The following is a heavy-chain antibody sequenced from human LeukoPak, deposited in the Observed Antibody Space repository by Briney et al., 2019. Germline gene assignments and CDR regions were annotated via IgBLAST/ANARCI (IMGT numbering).Heavy chain of an antibody. V-gene: IGHV4-39*01. CDR1: GGSISSSSYY. Sequence: SETLSLTCTVSGGSISSSSYYWGWLRQPPGKGLEWIGSNYYSGSTYYNPSLKSRVTISVDTSKNQFSLKLSSVTAADTAVYYCAIGGSSGYSLLCYFDYWGQGTLVTVSS. CDR2: NYYSGST. J-gene: IGHJ4*02. CDR3: AIGGSSGYSLLCYFDY. D-gene: IGHD3-22*01.